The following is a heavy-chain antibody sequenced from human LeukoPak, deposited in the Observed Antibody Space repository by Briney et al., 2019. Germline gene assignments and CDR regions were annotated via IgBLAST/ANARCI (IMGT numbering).Heavy chain of an antibody. D-gene: IGHD3-22*01. CDR2: IYYSGST. CDR1: GVSISSYY. CDR3: ARHKDHYDSSGYYSPSDY. Sequence: NTSETLSLTCTVSGVSISSYYWSWVRQPPGKGLEWIGYIYYSGSTKYNPSLKGRATISVDTSKNQFSLKLSSVTAADTAVYYCARHKDHYDSSGYYSPSDYWGQGTLVTVSS. V-gene: IGHV4-59*08. J-gene: IGHJ4*02.